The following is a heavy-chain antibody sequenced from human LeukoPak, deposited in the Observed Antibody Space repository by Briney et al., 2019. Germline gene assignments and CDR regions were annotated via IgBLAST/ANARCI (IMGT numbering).Heavy chain of an antibody. Sequence: ASVTVSFKASVYTFTIYGISWVRQAPGQGLEWMGWISAYNGNTNYAQKLQGRVTMTTDTPTSTAYMELRSLRSDDTAVYYCARDRKIFGVPEPIDYWGQGTLVPVSS. V-gene: IGHV1-18*01. D-gene: IGHD3-3*01. CDR2: ISAYNGNT. J-gene: IGHJ4*02. CDR1: VYTFTIYG. CDR3: ARDRKIFGVPEPIDY.